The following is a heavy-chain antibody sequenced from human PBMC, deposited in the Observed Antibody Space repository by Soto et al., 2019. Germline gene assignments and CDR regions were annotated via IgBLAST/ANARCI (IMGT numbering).Heavy chain of an antibody. CDR3: ASNMVFGEYGMDV. Sequence: SCAASGFTFSSSAMSWVRQAPGKGLEWVSAISGSAGNIYYADSVKGRFTISRDNSKNTLYLQMNSLRAEDTAVYYCASNMVFGEYGMDVWGQGTTVTVSS. D-gene: IGHD3-10*02. CDR1: GFTFSSSA. CDR2: ISGSAGNI. J-gene: IGHJ6*02. V-gene: IGHV3-23*01.